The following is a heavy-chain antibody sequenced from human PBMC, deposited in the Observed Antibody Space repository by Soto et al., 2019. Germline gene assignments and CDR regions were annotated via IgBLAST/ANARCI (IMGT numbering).Heavy chain of an antibody. CDR1: GYSFTSYW. CDR2: IYPGDSDT. CDR3: ARPPLRAHYYDSSGYYYPNDAFDI. J-gene: IGHJ3*02. V-gene: IGHV5-51*01. D-gene: IGHD3-22*01. Sequence: GESLKISCKGSGYSFTSYWIGWVRQMPGKGLEWMGIIYPGDSDTRYSPSFQGQVTISAEKSISTAYLQWSSLKASDTAMYYCARPPLRAHYYDSSGYYYPNDAFDIWGQGTMVTVSS.